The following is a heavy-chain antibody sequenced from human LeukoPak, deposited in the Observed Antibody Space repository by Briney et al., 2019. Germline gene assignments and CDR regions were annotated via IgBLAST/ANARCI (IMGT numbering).Heavy chain of an antibody. V-gene: IGHV3-48*01. J-gene: IGHJ4*02. CDR1: GFTFSSYA. D-gene: IGHD3-22*01. CDR3: ARDHGYYDSSGSFDY. Sequence: GGSLRLSCAASGFTFSSYAMSWVRQAPGKGLEWVSAISSSSSTIYYADSVKGRFTISRDNAKNSLYLQMNSLRAEDTAVYYCARDHGYYDSSGSFDYWGQGTLVTVSS. CDR2: ISSSSSTI.